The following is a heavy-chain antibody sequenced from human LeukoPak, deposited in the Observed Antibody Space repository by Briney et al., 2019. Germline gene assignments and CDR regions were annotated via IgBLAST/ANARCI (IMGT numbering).Heavy chain of an antibody. CDR2: INSDGSTT. J-gene: IGHJ6*02. CDR1: GFTFTTYW. D-gene: IGHD5-18*01. CDR3: ARDAVDTANAV. V-gene: IGHV3-74*01. Sequence: GGSLRLSCAASGFTFTTYWMHWVRQAPGKGLVWVSHINSDGSTTSYADSVKGRFTISRDNAKNTLYLQMNSLRPEDTAVYYCARDAVDTANAVWGQGTTVTVSS.